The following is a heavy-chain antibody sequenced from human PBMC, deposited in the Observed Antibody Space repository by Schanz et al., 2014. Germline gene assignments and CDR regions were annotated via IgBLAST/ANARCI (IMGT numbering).Heavy chain of an antibody. V-gene: IGHV3-33*01. CDR1: GFTFSSYG. Sequence: QVQLVESGGGVVQPGRSLRLSCAASGFTFSSYGMHWVRQAPGKGLEWVAVIWYDGSNKYYADSVKGRFTISRDNSKNTLYLQMNSLRAEDTAVYYCARQPFYHYGMDVWGHGTTVTVSS. CDR3: ARQPFYHYGMDV. J-gene: IGHJ6*02. CDR2: IWYDGSNK.